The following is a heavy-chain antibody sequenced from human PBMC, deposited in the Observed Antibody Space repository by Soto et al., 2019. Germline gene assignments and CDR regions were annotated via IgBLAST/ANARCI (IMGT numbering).Heavy chain of an antibody. CDR2: ISSSGSTI. CDR3: ARDPQQLVESYAFDI. D-gene: IGHD6-13*01. CDR1: GFTFSDYY. V-gene: IGHV3-11*01. Sequence: GGSLRLSCAASGFTFSDYYMSWIRQAPGKGLEWVSYISSSGSTIYYADSVKGRFTISRDNAKNSLYLQMNSLRAEDTAVYYCARDPQQLVESYAFDIWGQGTMVTVSS. J-gene: IGHJ3*02.